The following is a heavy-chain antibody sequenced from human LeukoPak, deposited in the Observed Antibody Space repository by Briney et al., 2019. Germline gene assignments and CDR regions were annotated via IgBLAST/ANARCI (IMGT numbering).Heavy chain of an antibody. Sequence: PSETLSLTCTVSGVSISGNLWTWIRQPPGKGLEWIGYIYDTGNTNSNPALKSRVAMSEDTSKNQFSLKLSSVTAADTAVYYCARVFSLTVTTLGGYFDYWGQGTLVTVSS. D-gene: IGHD4-17*01. CDR2: IYDTGNT. CDR3: ARVFSLTVTTLGGYFDY. CDR1: GVSISGNL. J-gene: IGHJ4*02. V-gene: IGHV4-59*08.